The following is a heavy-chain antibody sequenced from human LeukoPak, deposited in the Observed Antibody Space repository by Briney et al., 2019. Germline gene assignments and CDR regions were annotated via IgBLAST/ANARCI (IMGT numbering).Heavy chain of an antibody. Sequence: GGSLRLSCAASGFTFSSYWMHWVRQAPGKGLVWVSRINSDGSSTSYADSVKGRFTISRDNSKNTLYLQMNSLRAEDTAVYYCAKDPLALLWFGDSRWFDYWGQGTLVTVSS. CDR3: AKDPLALLWFGDSRWFDY. V-gene: IGHV3-74*01. CDR2: INSDGSST. J-gene: IGHJ4*02. D-gene: IGHD3-10*01. CDR1: GFTFSSYW.